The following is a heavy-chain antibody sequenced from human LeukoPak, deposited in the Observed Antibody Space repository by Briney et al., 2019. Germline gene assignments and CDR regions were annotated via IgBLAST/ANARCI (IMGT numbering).Heavy chain of an antibody. J-gene: IGHJ4*02. D-gene: IGHD4-23*01. CDR3: ARDYGGEYYFDY. CDR1: GFSVSSNY. CDR2: IYSGGST. Sequence: GGSLRLSCAASGFSVSSNYMNWVRQAPGKGLAWVSVIYSGGSTYYADSVKGRFTISRDNSKNTLYLQMNSLRAEDTAVYYCARDYGGEYYFDYWGQGTLVTVSS. V-gene: IGHV3-53*01.